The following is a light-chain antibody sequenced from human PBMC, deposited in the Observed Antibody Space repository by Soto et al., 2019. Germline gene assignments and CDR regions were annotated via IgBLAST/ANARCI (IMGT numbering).Light chain of an antibody. CDR2: EVN. Sequence: QSALTQPPSASGSPGQSVAISCAGTTSDLGRYNYVSWYQQHPGKAPKLLIYEVNKRPPGVPDRFSGSKSGNTASLTVSGLEAEDEADYYCNSHAGSNTVIFGGGTKVTVL. CDR3: NSHAGSNTVI. J-gene: IGLJ2*01. V-gene: IGLV2-8*01. CDR1: TSDLGRYNY.